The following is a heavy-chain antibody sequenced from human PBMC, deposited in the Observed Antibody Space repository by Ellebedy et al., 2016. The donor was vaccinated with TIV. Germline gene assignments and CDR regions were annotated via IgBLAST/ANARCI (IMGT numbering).Heavy chain of an antibody. CDR3: AKKYSDSSDIDLDAFDI. Sequence: ASVKVSXXASGGTVSSYAISWVRQTPGQGLELMGGFIPLFGTANYAQKFQGRVTITADDSTSTAYMELSSLRSEDTAVYYCAKKYSDSSDIDLDAFDIWGQGTMVTVSS. V-gene: IGHV1-69*13. J-gene: IGHJ3*02. D-gene: IGHD6-6*01. CDR1: GGTVSSYA. CDR2: FIPLFGTA.